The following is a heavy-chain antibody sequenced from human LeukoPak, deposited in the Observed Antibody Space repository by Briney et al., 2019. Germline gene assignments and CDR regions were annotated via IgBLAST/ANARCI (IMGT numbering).Heavy chain of an antibody. CDR3: ARSPDDYGDYWGSLPPGLFDY. CDR2: IYYSGST. J-gene: IGHJ4*02. CDR1: GGSISSGGYY. V-gene: IGHV4-31*03. D-gene: IGHD4-17*01. Sequence: PSETLSLTCTVSGGSISSGGYYWSWIRQHPGKGLEWIGYIYYSGSTYYNPSLKSRVTISVDTSKNQFSLKLSSVTAADTAVYYCARSPDDYGDYWGSLPPGLFDYWGQGTLVTVSS.